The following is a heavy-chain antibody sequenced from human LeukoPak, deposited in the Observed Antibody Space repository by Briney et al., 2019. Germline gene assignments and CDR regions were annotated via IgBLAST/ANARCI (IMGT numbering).Heavy chain of an antibody. J-gene: IGHJ4*02. V-gene: IGHV7-4-1*02. D-gene: IGHD6-13*01. Sequence: ASVKVSCKASGYTFTSYALNWVRQAPGQGLEWMGWINTNTGTPTYAQGFTGRFVFSLDTSVSTAYLQISSLKTEDIAVYYCARVHPHSGYSSRWFYFDYWGQGTLVTVSS. CDR2: INTNTGTP. CDR1: GYTFTSYA. CDR3: ARVHPHSGYSSRWFYFDY.